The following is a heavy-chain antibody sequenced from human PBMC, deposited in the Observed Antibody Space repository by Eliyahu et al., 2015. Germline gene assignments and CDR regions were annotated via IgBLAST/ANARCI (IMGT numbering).Heavy chain of an antibody. CDR2: IYYTGSK. CDR1: GGSISDDNFY. CDR3: ARGPLRQIGSSDFDS. V-gene: IGHV4-39*01. Sequence: QLQLQESGPGLVKPSATLSLTCTVSGGSISDDNFYWAWIRQPPGKGLQWIGSIYYTGSKYDNPSLRSRVTISVDTAMNRFSLTMNSVTASDTGFYYCARGPLRQIGSSDFDSWGQGTLVTVSS. J-gene: IGHJ4*02. D-gene: IGHD1-26*01.